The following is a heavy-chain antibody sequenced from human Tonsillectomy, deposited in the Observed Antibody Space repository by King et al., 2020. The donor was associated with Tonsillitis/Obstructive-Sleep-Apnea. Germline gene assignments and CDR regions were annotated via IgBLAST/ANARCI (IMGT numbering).Heavy chain of an antibody. D-gene: IGHD1-7*01. CDR1: GFTFSAYY. Sequence: VQLVESGGGLVKPGGALRLSCAASGFTFSAYYLSWIRPAPGKGLEWVSYISSSSSYTNYADSVQGRFTISRDNATNSLYLQMNSLRAEETAVYYCARARYNWNYAEDYWGQGTLVTVSS. V-gene: IGHV3-11*05. J-gene: IGHJ4*02. CDR2: ISSSSSYT. CDR3: ARARYNWNYAEDY.